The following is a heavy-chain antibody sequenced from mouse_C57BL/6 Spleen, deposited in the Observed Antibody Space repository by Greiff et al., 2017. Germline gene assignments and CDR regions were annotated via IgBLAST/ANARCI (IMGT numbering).Heavy chain of an antibody. V-gene: IGHV1-64*01. CDR2: IHPNSGST. J-gene: IGHJ2*01. Sequence: QVQLQQSGAELVKPGASVKLSCKASGYTFTSYWMHWVKQRPGQGLEWIGMIHPNSGSTNYNEKFKSKATLTVDKSSSTAYMQLSSLTSEDSAVYYCARWANLYYFDYWGQGTTLTVSS. D-gene: IGHD3-1*01. CDR3: ARWANLYYFDY. CDR1: GYTFTSYW.